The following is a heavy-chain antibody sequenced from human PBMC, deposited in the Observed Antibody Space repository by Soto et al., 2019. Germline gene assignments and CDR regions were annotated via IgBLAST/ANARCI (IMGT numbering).Heavy chain of an antibody. CDR2: MSYTGNT. CDR1: GXSISGYF. CDR3: ARADTTIVPLAQ. D-gene: IGHD3-10*01. V-gene: IGHV4-59*01. J-gene: IGHJ4*02. Sequence: LSLTFTVSGXSISGYFWNWIRQPPGKGLEWIGYMSYTGNTNYNPSLTSRVSISVDTSKNQFSLNLNSVTAADTAVYYCARADTTIVPLAQWGQGTLVTVS.